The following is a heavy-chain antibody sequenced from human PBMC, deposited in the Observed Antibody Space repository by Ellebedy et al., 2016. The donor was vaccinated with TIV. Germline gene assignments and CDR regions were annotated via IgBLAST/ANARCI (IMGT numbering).Heavy chain of an antibody. J-gene: IGHJ4*02. CDR3: ARDWSCTNGFCADCFDY. CDR1: GYTFTNYG. Sequence: AASVKVSCKTSGYTFTNYGISWVRQAPGQGLEWMGWISIGNGDTRYAQKFQGRVILTRDTATKTVYMELRSLRSDDTAVYYCARDWSCTNGFCADCFDYWGQGTPVTVSS. D-gene: IGHD2-8*01. CDR2: ISIGNGDT. V-gene: IGHV1-18*01.